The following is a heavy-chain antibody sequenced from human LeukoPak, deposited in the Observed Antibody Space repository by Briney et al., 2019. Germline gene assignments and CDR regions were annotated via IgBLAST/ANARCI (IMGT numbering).Heavy chain of an antibody. CDR2: INPSGGST. D-gene: IGHD2-2*01. V-gene: IGHV1-46*01. Sequence: GASVKVSCKASGYTFTSYYMHWVRQAPGQGLEWMGIINPSGGSTSYAQKFQGRVTMTRDTSTSTAYMELSSLRSEDTAVYYRARVGCVSLSSSTSCYDHWGQGTLVTVSS. CDR3: ARVGCVSLSSSTSCYDH. J-gene: IGHJ4*02. CDR1: GYTFTSYY.